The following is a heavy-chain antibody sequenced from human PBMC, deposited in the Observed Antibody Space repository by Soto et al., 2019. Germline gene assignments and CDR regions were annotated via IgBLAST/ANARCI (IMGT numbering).Heavy chain of an antibody. CDR2: ISVGGGRK. V-gene: IGHV3-23*01. CDR3: AKDPPLGVAAAGIWDYYYGMDV. D-gene: IGHD6-13*01. J-gene: IGHJ6*02. Sequence: GGSLSFSFAASGLTFSSYPLGWVGQAPGRGLGWVSAISVGGGRKSYAASVKGRFTISRDNSKNTLYLQMNSLRAEDTAVYYCAKDPPLGVAAAGIWDYYYGMDVWGQGTTVTVSS. CDR1: GLTFSSYP.